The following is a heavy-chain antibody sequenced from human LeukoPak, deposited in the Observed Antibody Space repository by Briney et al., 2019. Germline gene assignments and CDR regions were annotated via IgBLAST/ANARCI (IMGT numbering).Heavy chain of an antibody. CDR2: ISYDGSDK. J-gene: IGHJ4*02. Sequence: PGGSLRLSCAASGFTFSSYGMHWVRQAPGKGLEWVAAISYDGSDKYYTDSVEGRFTISRVNSENTLYLQMNSLRAEDTAIYYCAKVKEDRYYNSRGFYLDYWGQGTLVTVSS. CDR1: GFTFSSYG. CDR3: AKVKEDRYYNSRGFYLDY. D-gene: IGHD3-22*01. V-gene: IGHV3-30*18.